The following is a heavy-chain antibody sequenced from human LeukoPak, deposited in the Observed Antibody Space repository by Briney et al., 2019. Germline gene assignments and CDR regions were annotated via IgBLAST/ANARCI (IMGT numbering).Heavy chain of an antibody. J-gene: IGHJ3*02. CDR3: ARVPHGPYDSSGNGVNDAFDI. D-gene: IGHD3-22*01. CDR1: GFTFSSYS. Sequence: GGSLRLSCAASGFTFSSYSMNWVRQAPGKGREWVSSISSSSSYIYYADSVKGRFTISRDNAKKSLYLQMNSLRAADTAVYYCARVPHGPYDSSGNGVNDAFDIWGQGTMVTVSS. V-gene: IGHV3-21*01. CDR2: ISSSSSYI.